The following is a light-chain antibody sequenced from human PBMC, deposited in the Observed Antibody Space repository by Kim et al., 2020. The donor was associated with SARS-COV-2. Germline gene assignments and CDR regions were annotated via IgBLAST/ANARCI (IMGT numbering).Light chain of an antibody. J-gene: IGKJ5*01. CDR3: QQRSNWPPIT. CDR1: QPVRSH. V-gene: IGKV3-11*01. Sequence: EIVLTQSPITLSLSPGERASLSCRASQPVRSHIAWYQQKPGQAPRLLIYDASNRATGIPARFSGSGSGTDFTLTISSLEPEDFAIYYCQQRSNWPPITFGQGTRLEIK. CDR2: DAS.